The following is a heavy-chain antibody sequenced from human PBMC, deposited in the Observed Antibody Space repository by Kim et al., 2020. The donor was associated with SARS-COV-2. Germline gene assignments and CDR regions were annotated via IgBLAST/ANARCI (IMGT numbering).Heavy chain of an antibody. CDR1: GGSISSSSYY. Sequence: SETLSLTCTVSGGSISSSSYYWGWIRQPPGKGLEWIGSIYYSGSTYYNPSLKSRVTISGDTSKNQFSLKLSSVTAADTAVYYCARHDPQWLRFEGYFDYWGQGTLVTVSS. V-gene: IGHV4-39*01. D-gene: IGHD5-12*01. CDR3: ARHDPQWLRFEGYFDY. CDR2: IYYSGST. J-gene: IGHJ4*02.